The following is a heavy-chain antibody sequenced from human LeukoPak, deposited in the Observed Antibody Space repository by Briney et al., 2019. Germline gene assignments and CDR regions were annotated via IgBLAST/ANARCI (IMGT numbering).Heavy chain of an antibody. D-gene: IGHD3-3*01. V-gene: IGHV3-23*01. J-gene: IGHJ6*02. CDR1: RFTFSSYA. CDR2: ISGGGGSA. Sequence: PGGSLRLSCAASRFTFSSYAMRWVRQAPGKGLEWVSAISGGGGSAYYADSVKDRFTISRDNSKNTLYLQMNSLRAEDTAVYHCAKTDIWSGYGMDVWGQGTTVTVSS. CDR3: AKTDIWSGYGMDV.